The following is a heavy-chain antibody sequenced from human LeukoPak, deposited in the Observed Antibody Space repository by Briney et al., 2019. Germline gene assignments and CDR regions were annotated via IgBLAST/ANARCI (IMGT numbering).Heavy chain of an antibody. CDR2: INHSGST. CDR3: ARHEWELYYFNY. J-gene: IGHJ4*02. V-gene: IGHV4-34*01. D-gene: IGHD1-26*01. Sequence: SETLSLTCPVYGGSFSSYYCSWIRQPPGEGLEWIGEINHSGSTNYNPSLKSRVTISVDTSKNQFSLKLISVTAADTTVYSCARHEWELYYFNYWGQGTLVTVSS. CDR1: GGSFSSYY.